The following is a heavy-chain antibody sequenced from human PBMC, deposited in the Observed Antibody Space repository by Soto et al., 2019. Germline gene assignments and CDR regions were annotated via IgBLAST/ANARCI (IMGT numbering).Heavy chain of an antibody. J-gene: IGHJ5*02. D-gene: IGHD1-1*01. CDR1: RYIFTAYF. CDR2: INPNNGAT. V-gene: IGHV1-2*02. Sequence: SVKVSCKAPRYIFTAYFMHWVRQAPGQGLEWMGWINPNNGATHYGLSFQGRVTMTRDTSISTAYMELSSLRSDDTAVYYCASHDPGARFDPWGQGTLVTVSS. CDR3: ASHDPGARFDP.